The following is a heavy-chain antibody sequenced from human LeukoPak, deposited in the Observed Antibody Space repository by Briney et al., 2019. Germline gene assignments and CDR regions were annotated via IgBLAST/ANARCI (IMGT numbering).Heavy chain of an antibody. V-gene: IGHV3-53*01. J-gene: IGHJ4*02. Sequence: GGSLRLSCAASGFTVSSNYMSWVRQAPGKGLEWVSVIYSGGSTYYADSVRGRFTISRDNSKNTLYLQMNSLRAEDTAVYYCARTLGEVDSGSDYYDSSGHFDYWGQGTLVTVSS. CDR1: GFTVSSNY. CDR2: IYSGGST. CDR3: ARTLGEVDSGSDYYDSSGHFDY. D-gene: IGHD3-22*01.